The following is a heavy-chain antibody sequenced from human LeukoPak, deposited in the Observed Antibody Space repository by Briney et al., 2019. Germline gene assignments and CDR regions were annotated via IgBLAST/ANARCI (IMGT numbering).Heavy chain of an antibody. CDR2: INSDGSST. J-gene: IGHJ3*02. Sequence: PGGSLRLSCAASGFTFSSYWMHWVRHAPGKGLVWVSRINSDGSSTSYADSVKGRFTISRDNAKNTLYLQMNSLRAEDTAVYYCARRLAFVGDAFDIWGQGTMVTVSS. CDR1: GFTFSSYW. D-gene: IGHD2-21*01. V-gene: IGHV3-74*01. CDR3: ARRLAFVGDAFDI.